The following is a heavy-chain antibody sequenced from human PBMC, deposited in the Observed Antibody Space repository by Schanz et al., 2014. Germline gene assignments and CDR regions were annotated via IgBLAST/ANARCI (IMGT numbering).Heavy chain of an antibody. CDR3: ARGPDYGSGSYSSY. CDR1: GFTFSDYY. Sequence: QVQLVESGGGLVKPGGSLRLSCVASGFTFSDYYMSWIRQAPGKGLEWVSYISSSSSYTNYADSVKGRFTISRDNAKNSLYLQMNNLRVEDTAVYYCARGPDYGSGSYSSYWGQGTLVTVSS. CDR2: ISSSSSYT. J-gene: IGHJ4*02. D-gene: IGHD3-10*01. V-gene: IGHV3-11*06.